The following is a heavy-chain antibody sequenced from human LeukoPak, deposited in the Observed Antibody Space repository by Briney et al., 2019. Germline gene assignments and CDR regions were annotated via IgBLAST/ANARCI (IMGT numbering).Heavy chain of an antibody. Sequence: SETLSLTCTVSGGPINSYYWSWIRQPPGKGLEWIGYIYYSGSTNYNPSLKSRVTISLDTSRNQFSLKLNSVTAADTAVYYCAKSNGYGLIDIWGQGTMVTVSS. CDR1: GGPINSYY. CDR2: IYYSGST. D-gene: IGHD3-22*01. CDR3: AKSNGYGLIDI. V-gene: IGHV4-59*12. J-gene: IGHJ3*02.